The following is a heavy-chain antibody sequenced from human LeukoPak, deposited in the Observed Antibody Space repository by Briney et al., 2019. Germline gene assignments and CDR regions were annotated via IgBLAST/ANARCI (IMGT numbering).Heavy chain of an antibody. Sequence: GGSLRLSCAASGFTFSSFDMNWVRQAPGKGLEWVSSISSLGTYTYYADSLKGRFTISRDNAKNSLYLQINSLTAEDTAINYCARDRYYDTSGHFYYWGQGTLVTVSS. CDR1: GFTFSSFD. CDR3: ARDRYYDTSGHFYY. J-gene: IGHJ4*02. CDR2: ISSLGTYT. V-gene: IGHV3-21*01. D-gene: IGHD3-22*01.